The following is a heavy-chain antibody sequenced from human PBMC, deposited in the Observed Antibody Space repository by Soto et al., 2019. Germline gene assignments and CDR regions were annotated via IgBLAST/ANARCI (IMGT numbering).Heavy chain of an antibody. V-gene: IGHV3-74*01. Sequence: WVRQAPGEGLVWVSRINPDGRTINYADSVKGRFTISRDNAKNTLYLQMNILRVEDTAVYVCAPAGNTRFAYWGMGTPVT. CDR2: INPDGRTI. J-gene: IGHJ1*01. D-gene: IGHD2-2*01. CDR3: APAGNTRFAY.